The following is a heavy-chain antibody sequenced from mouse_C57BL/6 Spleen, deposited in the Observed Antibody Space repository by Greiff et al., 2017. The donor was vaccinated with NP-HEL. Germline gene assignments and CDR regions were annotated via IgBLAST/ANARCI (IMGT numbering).Heavy chain of an antibody. Sequence: EVKVVESGGGLVQPGGSLSLSCAASGFTFTAYYMSWVRQPPGKALEWLGFIRNKANGYTTEYSASVKGRFTISRDNSQSILYLQMNALRAEDSATYYCARAKFGDYWGQGTTLTVSS. V-gene: IGHV7-3*01. CDR2: IRNKANGYTT. J-gene: IGHJ2*01. CDR3: ARAKFGDY. CDR1: GFTFTAYY.